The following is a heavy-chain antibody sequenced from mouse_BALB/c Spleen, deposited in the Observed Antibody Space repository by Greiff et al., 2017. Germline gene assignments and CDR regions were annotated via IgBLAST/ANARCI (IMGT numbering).Heavy chain of an antibody. J-gene: IGHJ4*01. D-gene: IGHD2-12*01. CDR1: GFTFTSYY. V-gene: IGHV1S81*02. CDR3: TRGARRYAMDY. CDR2: INPSNGGT. Sequence: VQLQQSGAELVKPGASVKLSCKASGFTFTSYYMYWVKQRPGQGLEWIGEINPSNGGTNFNEKFKSKATLTVDKSSSTAYMQLSSLTSEDSAVYYCTRGARRYAMDYWGQGTSVTVSS.